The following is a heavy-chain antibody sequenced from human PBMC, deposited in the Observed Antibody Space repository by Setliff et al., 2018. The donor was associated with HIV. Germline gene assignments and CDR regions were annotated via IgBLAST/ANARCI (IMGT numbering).Heavy chain of an antibody. CDR1: GGSFNGYY. CDR3: ATVLMVYAIGGRYFQH. V-gene: IGHV4-34*01. D-gene: IGHD2-8*01. Sequence: SETLSLTCAVYGGSFNGYYWSWTRQPPGKGLEWIGSIYYSGSTYYNPSLTSRVTISVDTSKNQFSLKLSSVTAADTAVYYCATVLMVYAIGGRYFQHWGQGTLVTSPQ. J-gene: IGHJ1*01. CDR2: IYYSGST.